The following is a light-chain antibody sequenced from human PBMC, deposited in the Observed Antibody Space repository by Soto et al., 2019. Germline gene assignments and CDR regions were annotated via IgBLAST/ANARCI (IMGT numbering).Light chain of an antibody. CDR3: QQYENTPLM. V-gene: IGKV3-20*01. J-gene: IGKJ1*01. CDR2: GAS. Sequence: EIVLTQSPGTLSLSPGERATLFCTASQSISSSYLAGYQQKPGQAPRLLIYGASTRASGTPDRFSGSGSGTAFTGTAFTLTISGLEPEDSAVYYCQQYENTPLMFGQGTKVEI. CDR1: QSISSSY.